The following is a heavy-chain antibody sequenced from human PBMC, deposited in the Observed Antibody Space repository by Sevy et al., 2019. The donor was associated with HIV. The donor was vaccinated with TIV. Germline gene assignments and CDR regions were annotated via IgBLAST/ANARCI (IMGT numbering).Heavy chain of an antibody. CDR1: GFTFSTYG. Sequence: GSLRLSCAASGFTFSTYGMHWVRQAPGKGLEWVAVIWFDGSNTYYADSVKGRFTISRDIAKNTLHLQMNSLRAEDTAVYYCAKDLEFYDYGDYGPAFMPDYWGQGTLVTVSS. V-gene: IGHV3-33*06. J-gene: IGHJ4*02. CDR2: IWFDGSNT. D-gene: IGHD4-17*01. CDR3: AKDLEFYDYGDYGPAFMPDY.